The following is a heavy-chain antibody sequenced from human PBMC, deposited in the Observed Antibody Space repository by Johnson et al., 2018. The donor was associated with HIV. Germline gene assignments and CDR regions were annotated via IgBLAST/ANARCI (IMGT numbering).Heavy chain of an antibody. D-gene: IGHD6-13*01. J-gene: IGHJ3*01. CDR1: GFTFSSYG. V-gene: IGHV3-30*19. Sequence: VESGGSLRLSCAASGFTFSSYGMHWVRQTPGKGLEWVALISDDGSNIYYEDSVKGQFTISRDNSKNTLHLQMNSLRVEDTAVYYCAKGGEVWYGAFYFWGQGTMAIVSS. CDR2: ISDDGSNI. CDR3: AKGGEVWYGAFYF.